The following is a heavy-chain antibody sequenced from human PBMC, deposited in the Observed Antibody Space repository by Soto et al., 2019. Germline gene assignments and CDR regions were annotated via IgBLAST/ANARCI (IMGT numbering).Heavy chain of an antibody. V-gene: IGHV1-8*01. CDR2: MNPNSGNS. D-gene: IGHD7-27*01. J-gene: IGHJ4*02. CDR3: ARRPRNWVFAY. CDR1: GYMFTSYD. Sequence: QVQLVKSGAEVKKPGASVKVSCKASGYMFTSYDINWVRPPTGQAFEWLGWMNPNSGNSGYAQKFQDRVTMTRDTSIATAYMEPNSLTSEDTAVYYCARRPRNWVFAYWGQGTLVTVS.